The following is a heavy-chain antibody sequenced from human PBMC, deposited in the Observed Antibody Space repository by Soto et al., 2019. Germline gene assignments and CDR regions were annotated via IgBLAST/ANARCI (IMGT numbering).Heavy chain of an antibody. CDR2: IYYSGSA. CDR3: ARGGAPISIFGVIMSRFDP. D-gene: IGHD3-3*01. J-gene: IGHJ5*02. CDR1: GGSISSYY. Sequence: ASETLSLTCSVSGGSISSYYWSWIRQSPGKGLEWIGYIYYSGSANYNPSLKSRVTISVDMSKNQFSLKLSSVTAADTAVYYCARGGAPISIFGVIMSRFDPWGQGTLVTVSS. V-gene: IGHV4-59*01.